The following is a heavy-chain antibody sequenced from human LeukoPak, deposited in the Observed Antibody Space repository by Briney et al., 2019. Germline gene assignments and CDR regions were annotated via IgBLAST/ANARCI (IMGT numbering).Heavy chain of an antibody. V-gene: IGHV1-69*06. Sequence: GSSVKISCKASGGTFSSYAISWVRQAPGQGLEWMGGIIPIFGTANYAQKFQGRVTITADKSTSTAYMELSSLRSEDTAVYYCAREGDSSGYHYYYYMDVWGKGTTVTVSS. J-gene: IGHJ6*03. D-gene: IGHD3-22*01. CDR3: AREGDSSGYHYYYYMDV. CDR2: IIPIFGTA. CDR1: GGTFSSYA.